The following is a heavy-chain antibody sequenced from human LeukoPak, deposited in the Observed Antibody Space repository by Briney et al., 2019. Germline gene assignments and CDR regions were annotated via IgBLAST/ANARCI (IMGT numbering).Heavy chain of an antibody. CDR2: IYYSGST. V-gene: IGHV4-39*01. CDR3: ATAGGEVGYFDY. Sequence: SETLPLTCTVSGGSISSSSYYWGWIRQPPGKGLEWIGSIYYSGSTYYNPSLKSRVTISVDTSKNQFSLKLSSVTAADTAVYYCATAGGEVGYFDYWGQGTLVTVSS. CDR1: GGSISSSSYY. J-gene: IGHJ4*02. D-gene: IGHD3-16*01.